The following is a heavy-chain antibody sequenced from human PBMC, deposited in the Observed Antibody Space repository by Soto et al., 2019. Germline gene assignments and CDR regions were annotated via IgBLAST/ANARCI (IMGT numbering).Heavy chain of an antibody. CDR1: GGSISSTNW. V-gene: IGHV4-4*02. J-gene: IGHJ4*02. CDR3: ARPERIAAAT. D-gene: IGHD6-13*01. CDR2: IYHSGST. Sequence: PSETLSLTCAVSGGSISSTNWWSWVRQPPGKWLEWIGEIYHSGSTNYNPSLKSRFTISVDKSKNQFSLKLISVTAADTAVYYCARPERIAAATWGQGTLVTVSS.